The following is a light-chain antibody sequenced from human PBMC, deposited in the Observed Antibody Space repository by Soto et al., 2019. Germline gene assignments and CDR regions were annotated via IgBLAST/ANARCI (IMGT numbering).Light chain of an antibody. CDR2: EVT. CDR3: SSYTGSNTWV. J-gene: IGLJ3*02. V-gene: IGLV2-14*01. Sequence: QSALTQPASVSGSPGQSITISCTGTSSDVGGYSYVSWYQQHPGKAPKRMIYEVTKRPSGVSNRFSGSKSGDTASLTISGLQAEDEADYYCSSYTGSNTWVFGGGTKLTVL. CDR1: SSDVGGYSY.